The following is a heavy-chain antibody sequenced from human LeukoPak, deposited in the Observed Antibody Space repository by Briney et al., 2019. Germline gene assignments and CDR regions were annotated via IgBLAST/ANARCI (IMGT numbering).Heavy chain of an antibody. CDR2: IYYTET. CDR1: GGSDSNYY. V-gene: IGHV4-59*02. D-gene: IGHD3-22*01. Sequence: SETLSLTCTVSGGSDSNYYWSWIRQSPGKGLEWIGYIYYTETSYNPSLKSRVTISADTSKNQFSLKLSSVTAADTAVYYCARDTTTTYYYDSSGSDGAFDIWGQGTMVTVSS. J-gene: IGHJ3*02. CDR3: ARDTTTTYYYDSSGSDGAFDI.